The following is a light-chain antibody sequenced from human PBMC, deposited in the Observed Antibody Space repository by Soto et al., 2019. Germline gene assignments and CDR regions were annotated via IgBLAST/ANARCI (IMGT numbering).Light chain of an antibody. CDR2: DTS. Sequence: DIQLTQSPSSLSASVGDRVTVTCQASPDICGDLNWYHQKAGKAPKVVIYDTSYLKLGLPSRFSGSGSGTDCILTISNRQPDDIGTYYCQHYYHILWTIGQWTMV. CDR3: QHYYHILWT. CDR1: PDICGD. V-gene: IGKV1-33*01. J-gene: IGKJ1*01.